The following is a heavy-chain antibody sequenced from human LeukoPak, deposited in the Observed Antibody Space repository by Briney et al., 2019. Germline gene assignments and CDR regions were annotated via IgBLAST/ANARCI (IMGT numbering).Heavy chain of an antibody. Sequence: GGSLRLSCAASGFTFSSYAMSWVRQAPGKGLEWVSAISGSGGSTYYADSVKGRFTISRDNSKNTLYLQMNSLRAEDTAVYYCAKDYYDSSGYYYLGYYFDYWGQGTLVTVSS. J-gene: IGHJ4*02. CDR2: ISGSGGST. CDR1: GFTFSSYA. V-gene: IGHV3-23*01. D-gene: IGHD3-22*01. CDR3: AKDYYDSSGYYYLGYYFDY.